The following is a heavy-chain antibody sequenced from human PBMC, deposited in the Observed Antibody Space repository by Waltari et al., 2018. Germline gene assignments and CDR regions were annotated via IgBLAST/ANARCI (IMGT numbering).Heavy chain of an antibody. Sequence: EVQLVESGGGLIQPGGSLRLTCAASVFTVSSSHMSWVRQAPGKGLEWVSVLYTSDGTYYADSVRGRFTISRDNAKNTLYLQMNSLRAEDTALYYCAREQRTYYFDYWGQGTLVTVSS. CDR1: VFTVSSSH. D-gene: IGHD6-25*01. J-gene: IGHJ4*02. V-gene: IGHV3-53*01. CDR2: LYTSDGT. CDR3: AREQRTYYFDY.